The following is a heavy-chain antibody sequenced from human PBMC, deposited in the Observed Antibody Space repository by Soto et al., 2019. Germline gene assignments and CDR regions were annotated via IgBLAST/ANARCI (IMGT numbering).Heavy chain of an antibody. D-gene: IGHD3-10*01. V-gene: IGHV4-34*01. J-gene: IGHJ5*02. Sequence: SETLSLTCAVYGGSFSGYYLSWIRQPPGKGLEWIGEINHSGSTNYNPSLKSQVTISVDTSQNQFSLKLSSVTAADTAVYYCVRGPDSGSYYNGTNWFGPWGQGTPVTVSS. CDR3: VRGPDSGSYYNGTNWFGP. CDR1: GGSFSGYY. CDR2: INHSGST.